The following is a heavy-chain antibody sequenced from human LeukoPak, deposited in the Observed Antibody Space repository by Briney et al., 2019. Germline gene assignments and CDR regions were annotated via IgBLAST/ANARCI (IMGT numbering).Heavy chain of an antibody. Sequence: GGSLRLSCAASGITFSSYAMSWVRQAPGKGLEWVSVISGSGGSTYYADSVRGRLTLSRDNSKRMLYLQMNSLRAEDTAVYYCAKAGALVRSYMDVWGKGTTVTVSS. CDR3: AKAGALVRSYMDV. D-gene: IGHD1-26*01. V-gene: IGHV3-23*01. CDR2: ISGSGGST. CDR1: GITFSSYA. J-gene: IGHJ6*03.